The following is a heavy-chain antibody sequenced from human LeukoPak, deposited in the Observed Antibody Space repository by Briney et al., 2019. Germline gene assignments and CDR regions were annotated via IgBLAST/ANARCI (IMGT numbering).Heavy chain of an antibody. J-gene: IGHJ4*02. Sequence: ASVKVSCKASGYTFTGYYMHWVRQAPGQGLEWMGWINPNSGGTSYAQKFQGRVTMTRDTSISTAYMELSRLRSDDTAVYYCARDNNSGYDFHEGGVFDYWGQGTLVTVSS. D-gene: IGHD5-12*01. CDR2: INPNSGGT. V-gene: IGHV1-2*02. CDR3: ARDNNSGYDFHEGGVFDY. CDR1: GYTFTGYY.